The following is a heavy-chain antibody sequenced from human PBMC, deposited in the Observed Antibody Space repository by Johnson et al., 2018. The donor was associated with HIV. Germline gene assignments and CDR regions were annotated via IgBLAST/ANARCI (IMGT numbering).Heavy chain of an antibody. CDR2: IKSKTDGGTT. D-gene: IGHD3-16*02. Sequence: VQLVESGGGLIKPGGSLRLSCAAPGFTFSNAWMSWVRQAPGKGLEWVGRIKSKTDGGTTDYAAPVTGRFTISRDDSKNALFLQMNSLKTEDTAVYFCSTDQAGDYVWGSYRYAFDIWGQGTKVTVSS. CDR3: STDQAGDYVWGSYRYAFDI. J-gene: IGHJ3*02. V-gene: IGHV3-15*01. CDR1: GFTFSNAW.